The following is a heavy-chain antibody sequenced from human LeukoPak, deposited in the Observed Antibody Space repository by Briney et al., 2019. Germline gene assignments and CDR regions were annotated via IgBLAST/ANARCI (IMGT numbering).Heavy chain of an antibody. CDR3: AREGVVPAATMDY. CDR1: GGTFSSYA. D-gene: IGHD2-2*01. J-gene: IGHJ4*02. V-gene: IGHV1-69*13. CDR2: IIPIFGTA. Sequence: SVKVSCKASGGTFSSYAISWVRQAPGQGLEWMGGIIPIFGTANYAQKFQGRVTITADESTGTAYMELSSLRSEDTAVYYCAREGVVPAATMDYWGQGTLVTVSS.